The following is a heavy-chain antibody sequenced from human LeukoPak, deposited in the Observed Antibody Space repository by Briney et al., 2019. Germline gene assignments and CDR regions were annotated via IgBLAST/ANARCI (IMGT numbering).Heavy chain of an antibody. CDR2: INHSGST. V-gene: IGHV4-39*07. D-gene: IGHD6-13*01. J-gene: IGHJ6*03. CDR3: ARGRLGSSWYYYYMDV. CDR1: GGSISSSSYY. Sequence: SETLSLTCTVSGGSISSSSYYWGWIRQPPGKGLEWIGEINHSGSTNYNPSLKSRVTISVDTSKNQFSLKLSSVTAADTAVYYCARGRLGSSWYYYYMDVWGKGTTVTVSS.